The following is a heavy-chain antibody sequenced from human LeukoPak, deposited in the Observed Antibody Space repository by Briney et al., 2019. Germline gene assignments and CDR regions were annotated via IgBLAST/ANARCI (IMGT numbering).Heavy chain of an antibody. J-gene: IGHJ4*02. V-gene: IGHV4-59*01. CDR2: IYYSGST. D-gene: IGHD3-10*01. CDR3: ARGRLGGSGSYYNVLDY. Sequence: PSETLSLTCAVSGGSMSSYYWGWIRQPPGKGLEWIGYIYYSGSTNYNPSLKSRVTISVDTSRNQFSLKLSSVTAADTAVYYCARGRLGGSGSYYNVLDYWGQGTLVTVSS. CDR1: GGSMSSYY.